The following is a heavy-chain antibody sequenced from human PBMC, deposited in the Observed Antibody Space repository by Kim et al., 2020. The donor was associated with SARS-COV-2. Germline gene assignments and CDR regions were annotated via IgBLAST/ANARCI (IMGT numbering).Heavy chain of an antibody. Sequence: GGSLRLSCAASGFTFSSYAMHWVRQAPGKGLEWVAVISYDGSNKYYADSVKGRFTISRDNSKNTLYLQMNSLRAEDTAVYYCAREGSTYYYDSSHGRGGSFDIWGQGTMVTVSS. CDR1: GFTFSSYA. CDR3: AREGSTYYYDSSHGRGGSFDI. J-gene: IGHJ3*02. CDR2: ISYDGSNK. V-gene: IGHV3-30*04. D-gene: IGHD3-22*01.